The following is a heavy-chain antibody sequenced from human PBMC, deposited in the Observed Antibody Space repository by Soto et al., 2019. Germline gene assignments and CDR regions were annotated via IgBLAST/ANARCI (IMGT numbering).Heavy chain of an antibody. CDR1: GYSFTSYW. Sequence: GESLKISCKGSGYSFTSYWISWVRQMPGKGLEWMGIVYPGDSDTRYSPSFQGQVTISADKSISTAYLQWSSLEASATAMYYCATHDNDFWPRYPTVYYYSLGMDVWGQGTTVTVS. CDR2: VYPGDSDT. V-gene: IGHV5-51*01. CDR3: ATHDNDFWPRYPTVYYYSLGMDV. D-gene: IGHD3-3*01. J-gene: IGHJ6*02.